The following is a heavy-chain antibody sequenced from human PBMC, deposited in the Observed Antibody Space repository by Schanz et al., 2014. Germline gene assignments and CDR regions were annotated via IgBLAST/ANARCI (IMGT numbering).Heavy chain of an antibody. CDR2: INGYNGHT. V-gene: IGHV1-18*01. J-gene: IGHJ4*02. CDR3: ARGRTFDY. CDR1: GGTFSSFG. Sequence: QVQLVQSGAEVKKPGSSVKVSCKASGGTFSSFGINWVRQAPGQGLEWMGWINGYNGHTLYAQKFQGRVTMTTDTSTSTAYMELRSLRSDDTAVYYCARGRTFDYWGQGTLVTVSS.